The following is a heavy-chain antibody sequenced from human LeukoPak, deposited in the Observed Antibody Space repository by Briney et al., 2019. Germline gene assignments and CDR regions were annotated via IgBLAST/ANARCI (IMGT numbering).Heavy chain of an antibody. V-gene: IGHV4-34*01. J-gene: IGHJ6*02. Sequence: SETLSHTCAVYGGSFSGYYWSWIRQPPGKGLEWIGEINHSGSTNYNPSLKSRVTISVDTSKNQFSLKLSSVTAADTAVYYCASYQTYSSSWYSYYYGMDVWGQGTTVTVSS. CDR2: INHSGST. D-gene: IGHD6-13*01. CDR1: GGSFSGYY. CDR3: ASYQTYSSSWYSYYYGMDV.